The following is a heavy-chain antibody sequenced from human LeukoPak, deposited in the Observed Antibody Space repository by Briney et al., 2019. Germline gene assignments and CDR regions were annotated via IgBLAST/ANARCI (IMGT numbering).Heavy chain of an antibody. CDR2: IYSGGTT. Sequence: GGSLRLSCAASGPTVSSSYMTWVRQAPGKGLEWVSVIYSGGTTYYADSVKGRFTISRDNSRNTVYLQMNSLRAEDTAVYYCARAPSHSSVSVGFDDWGQGTTVTVSS. V-gene: IGHV3-53*01. J-gene: IGHJ3*01. CDR1: GPTVSSSY. D-gene: IGHD3-22*01. CDR3: ARAPSHSSVSVGFDD.